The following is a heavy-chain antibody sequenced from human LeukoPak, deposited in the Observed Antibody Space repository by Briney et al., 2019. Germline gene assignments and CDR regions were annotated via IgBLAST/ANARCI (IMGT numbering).Heavy chain of an antibody. V-gene: IGHV3-21*01. CDR2: ISSSSSYI. Sequence: GGSLRLSCAASGFTFSSYSMNWVRQAPGKGLEWVSSISSSSSYIYYVDSVKGRFTISRDNAKNSLYLQMNSLRAEDTAVYYCARDYGDYGLGPYYYYYMDVWGKGTTVTVSS. CDR3: ARDYGDYGLGPYYYYYMDV. J-gene: IGHJ6*03. D-gene: IGHD4-17*01. CDR1: GFTFSSYS.